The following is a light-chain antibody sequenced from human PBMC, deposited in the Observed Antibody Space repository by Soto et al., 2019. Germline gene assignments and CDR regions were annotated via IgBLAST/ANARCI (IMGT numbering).Light chain of an antibody. V-gene: IGKV1-39*01. CDR3: QKSYSTPT. J-gene: IGKJ5*01. CDR1: QSMSNY. CDR2: AAS. Sequence: DIQMTQSPSSLSASVGDRVTITCRATQSMSNYLNWYQQKPGKAPKLLIYAASILQSGVPSRFSGSGSGTDFTLTISSLQPEDFTTYYCQKSYSTPTFGQGTRLEIK.